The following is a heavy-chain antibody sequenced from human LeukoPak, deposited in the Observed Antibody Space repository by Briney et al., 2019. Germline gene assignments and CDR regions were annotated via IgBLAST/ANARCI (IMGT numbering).Heavy chain of an antibody. CDR1: GFTFDDYA. D-gene: IGHD4-17*01. V-gene: IGHV3-9*01. Sequence: GGSLRLSCAVSGFTFDDYAMHWVRQVPGKGLEWVSGINWNSDSIGYADSVKGRFTISRDNSKNTLYLQMNSLWAEDTAVYYCAKGGDYGDYDATPFDYWGQGTLVTVSS. J-gene: IGHJ4*02. CDR3: AKGGDYGDYDATPFDY. CDR2: INWNSDSI.